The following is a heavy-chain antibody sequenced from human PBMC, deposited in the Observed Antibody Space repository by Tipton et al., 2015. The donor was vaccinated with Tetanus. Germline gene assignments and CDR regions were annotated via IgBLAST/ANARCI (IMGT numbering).Heavy chain of an antibody. Sequence: SLRLSCEGSGFSFSTFWMTWVRQAPGKGLEWVATIKEDGSETYYVDSVKGRFTISRDNANNLDSLQLNSLRVEDSGVYFCARGVYAFWSGYYNLWGQGTLVTVSS. CDR3: ARGVYAFWSGYYNL. V-gene: IGHV3-7*01. CDR1: GFSFSTFW. CDR2: IKEDGSET. D-gene: IGHD3-3*01. J-gene: IGHJ4*02.